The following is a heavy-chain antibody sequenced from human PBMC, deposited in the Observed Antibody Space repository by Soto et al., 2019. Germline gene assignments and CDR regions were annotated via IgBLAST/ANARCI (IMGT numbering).Heavy chain of an antibody. J-gene: IGHJ6*02. CDR2: MNPINGAT. CDR3: GRGPSPRAPAGGTPYYYAMDV. CDR1: VYDFTAYD. V-gene: IGHV1-8*02. Sequence: GXSVKVSCKTSVYDFTAYDINWVRQASGQGLEWMGWMNPINGATGSARRFQGRVSMTRNTATGTAYLELTSLRSDDTGVYYCGRGPSPRAPAGGTPYYYAMDVWGQGTTVTVS. D-gene: IGHD6-13*01.